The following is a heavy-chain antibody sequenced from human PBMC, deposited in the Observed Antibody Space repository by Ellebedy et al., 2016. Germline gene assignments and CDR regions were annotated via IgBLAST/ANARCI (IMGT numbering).Heavy chain of an antibody. CDR2: ISYDGSNK. J-gene: IGHJ4*02. Sequence: GGSLRLXXAASGFTFRSYAMHWVRQAPGKGLEWVAVISYDGSNKYYADSVKGRFTISRDNSKNTLYLQMNSLRAEDTAVYYCAKGRTIFFYYFDYWGQGTLVTVSS. D-gene: IGHD3-3*01. CDR1: GFTFRSYA. CDR3: AKGRTIFFYYFDY. V-gene: IGHV3-30-3*01.